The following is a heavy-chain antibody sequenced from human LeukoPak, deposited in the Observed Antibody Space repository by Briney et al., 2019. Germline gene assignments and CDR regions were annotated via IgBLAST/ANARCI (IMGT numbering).Heavy chain of an antibody. D-gene: IGHD2-8*01. V-gene: IGHV4-34*01. CDR2: INHSGST. Sequence: SETLSLTCTVSGGSISGYYWSWIRQPPGKGLEWIGEINHSGSTNYNPSLKSRVTISVDTPKNQFSLKLSSVTAADTAVYYCAREGPVLMVYAPVLNYYYYMDVWGKGTTVTISS. CDR3: AREGPVLMVYAPVLNYYYYMDV. CDR1: GGSISGYY. J-gene: IGHJ6*03.